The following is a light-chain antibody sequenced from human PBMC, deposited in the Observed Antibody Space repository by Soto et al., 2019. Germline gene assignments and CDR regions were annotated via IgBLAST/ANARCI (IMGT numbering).Light chain of an antibody. Sequence: EIVMTQSPATLSVSPGERATLSCRASQSVSSNLAWYQQKPGQAPRLLIFGASTRATGIPVRFSGSGSGTEFTLTISSLQSEDFAVYYCQKYDNWPPWTFGQGTKVEI. CDR3: QKYDNWPPWT. CDR1: QSVSSN. V-gene: IGKV3-15*01. CDR2: GAS. J-gene: IGKJ1*01.